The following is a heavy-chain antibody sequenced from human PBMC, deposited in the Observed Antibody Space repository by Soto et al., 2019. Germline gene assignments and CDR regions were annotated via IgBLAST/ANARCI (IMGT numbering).Heavy chain of an antibody. CDR2: ISYDGSNK. CDR3: ARSRIAVAGRLFDY. CDR1: GFTFSSYD. D-gene: IGHD6-19*01. V-gene: IGHV3-30-3*01. J-gene: IGHJ4*02. Sequence: PGGSLRLSCAASGFTFSSYDMHWVRQAPGKGLEWVAVISYDGSNKYYADSVKGRFTISRDNSKNTLYLQMNSPSAENTAVYYCARSRIAVAGRLFDYWGQGTLVTVSS.